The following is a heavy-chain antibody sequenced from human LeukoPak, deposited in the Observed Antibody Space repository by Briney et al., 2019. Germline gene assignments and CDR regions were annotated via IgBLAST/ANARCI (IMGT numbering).Heavy chain of an antibody. CDR2: ITSGGSTI. CDR3: ALIYGSQTKIDC. Sequence: PGGSLRLSCAASGFTFSSYNMNWVRQAPGKGLEGVSYITSGGSTIYYADSVKGRFTISRDNAKNSLYLQMHSLRDADTAVYYCALIYGSQTKIDCWGQGTMVTVSS. J-gene: IGHJ4*02. D-gene: IGHD6-13*01. CDR1: GFTFSSYN. V-gene: IGHV3-48*02.